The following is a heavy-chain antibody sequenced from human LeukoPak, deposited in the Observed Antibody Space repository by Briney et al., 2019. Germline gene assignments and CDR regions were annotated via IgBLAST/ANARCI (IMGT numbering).Heavy chain of an antibody. D-gene: IGHD4-17*01. Sequence: ASVKLSCKASGYTFTSYGISWVRQAPGQGLEWMGWISAYNGNTNYAQKLQGRVTMTTDTSTSTAYMELRSLRSDDTAVYYCAINDYGDYVASCFDYWGQGTLVTVSS. CDR2: ISAYNGNT. CDR3: AINDYGDYVASCFDY. J-gene: IGHJ4*02. V-gene: IGHV1-18*01. CDR1: GYTFTSYG.